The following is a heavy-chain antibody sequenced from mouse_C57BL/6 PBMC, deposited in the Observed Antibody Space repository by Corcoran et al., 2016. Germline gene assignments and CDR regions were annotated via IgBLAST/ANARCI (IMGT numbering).Heavy chain of an antibody. CDR2: IYPGDGDT. D-gene: IGHD4-1*01. CDR1: GYAFSSYW. J-gene: IGHJ3*01. V-gene: IGHV1-80*01. Sequence: QVQLQQSGAELVKPGASVKISCKASGYAFSSYWRNWVKQRSGKGLEWIGQIYPGDGDTNYNGKFKGKATLTADKSSSTAYMQLSSLTSEDSAVYFCARGNWDPFAYWGQGTLVTVSA. CDR3: ARGNWDPFAY.